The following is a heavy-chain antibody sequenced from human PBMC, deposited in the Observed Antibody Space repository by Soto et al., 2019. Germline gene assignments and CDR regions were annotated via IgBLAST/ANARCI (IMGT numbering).Heavy chain of an antibody. Sequence: GGSLRLSCAASGFTFSSYAMHWVRQAPGKGLEWVAVISYDGSNKYYADSVKGRFTISRDNSKNTLYLQMNSLRAEDTAVYYCARDSAYYYDSSGYAPPSYGMDVWGQGTTVTVSS. CDR2: ISYDGSNK. V-gene: IGHV3-30-3*01. CDR3: ARDSAYYYDSSGYAPPSYGMDV. J-gene: IGHJ6*02. CDR1: GFTFSSYA. D-gene: IGHD3-22*01.